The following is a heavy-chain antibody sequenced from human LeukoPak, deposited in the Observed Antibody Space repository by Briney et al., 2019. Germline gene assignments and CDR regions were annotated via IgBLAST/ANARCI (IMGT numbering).Heavy chain of an antibody. CDR3: ARAGGYGLIDY. CDR2: IYSSGST. Sequence: SETLSLTCTVSGGSISNYYWSWIRQPPGKGLEWIGYIYSSGSTNYNPSLKSRVTISVDTSKNQFSLKLSSVTAADTAVYYCARAGGYGLIDYWGQGTMVTVSS. D-gene: IGHD5-18*01. V-gene: IGHV4-59*12. J-gene: IGHJ4*02. CDR1: GGSISNYY.